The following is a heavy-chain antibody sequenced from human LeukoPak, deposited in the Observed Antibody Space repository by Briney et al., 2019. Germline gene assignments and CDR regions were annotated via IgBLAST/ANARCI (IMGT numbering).Heavy chain of an antibody. V-gene: IGHV3-9*01. CDR1: VFTLHKNA. Sequence: PGGSLRLSRGASVFTLHKNAMHWVRHAPGKGLEWVSGISWNSRSIAYADSLRGRFTISRDKAKNSLHLEMKSLRGEETALYGYANDYVGSGSLNYYMDVWGKGTTVTVSS. CDR3: ANDYVGSGSLNYYMDV. D-gene: IGHD3-10*01. CDR2: ISWNSRSI. J-gene: IGHJ6*03.